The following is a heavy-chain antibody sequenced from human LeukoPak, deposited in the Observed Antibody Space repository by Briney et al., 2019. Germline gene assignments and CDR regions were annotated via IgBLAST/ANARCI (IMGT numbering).Heavy chain of an antibody. CDR1: GYTFTSYY. J-gene: IGHJ6*03. CDR3: ARDGGGLGGHYYYYMDV. V-gene: IGHV1-46*01. CDR2: INPSGGST. D-gene: IGHD3-16*01. Sequence: ASVKVSCKASGYTFTSYYMHWVRQAPGQGLEWMGIINPSGGSTSYAQKFQGRVTMTRDMSTSTVYMELSSLRSEDTAVYYCARDGGGLGGHYYYYMDVWGKGTTVTVSS.